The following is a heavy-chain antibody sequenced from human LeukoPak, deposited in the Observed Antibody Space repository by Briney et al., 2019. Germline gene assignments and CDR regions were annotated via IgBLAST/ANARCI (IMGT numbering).Heavy chain of an antibody. CDR1: GGSISSGHYY. CDR2: IYHSGTT. CDR3: ASGYCSSTSCSIDAFDI. D-gene: IGHD2-2*01. Sequence: PSETLSLTCTVSGGSISSGHYYWSWIRQPPGKGLEWIGYIYHSGTTYYNPSLKSRVTISVGTSKNQFSLKLSSVTAADTAVYYCASGYCSSTSCSIDAFDIWGQGTMVTVSS. V-gene: IGHV4-30-2*05. J-gene: IGHJ3*02.